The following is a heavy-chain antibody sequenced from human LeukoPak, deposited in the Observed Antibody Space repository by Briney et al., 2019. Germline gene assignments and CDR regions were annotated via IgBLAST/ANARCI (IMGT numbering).Heavy chain of an antibody. D-gene: IGHD2-2*01. CDR2: ISAYNGNT. Sequence: ASVKVSCKASGYTLTSYGISWVRQAPGQGLEWMGWISAYNGNTNYAQKLQGRVTMTTDTSTSTAYMELRSLRSDDTAVYYCAREYCSSTSCQEYFQHWGQGTLVTVSS. J-gene: IGHJ1*01. CDR3: AREYCSSTSCQEYFQH. CDR1: GYTLTSYG. V-gene: IGHV1-18*01.